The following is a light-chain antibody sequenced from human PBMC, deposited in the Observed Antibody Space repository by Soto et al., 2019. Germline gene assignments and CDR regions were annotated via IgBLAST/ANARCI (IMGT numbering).Light chain of an antibody. J-gene: IGKJ2*01. Sequence: DIQMTQSPSSLSASVGDRVTITCRASQGIRNDLGWYQQKQGKAPNLLIYTASTLQTGVPSRLSGSGYGTDFTITISSMKTEDFETYYCQQSYSTTYTFGQGTKVDI. CDR2: TAS. CDR3: QQSYSTTYT. V-gene: IGKV1-39*01. CDR1: QGIRND.